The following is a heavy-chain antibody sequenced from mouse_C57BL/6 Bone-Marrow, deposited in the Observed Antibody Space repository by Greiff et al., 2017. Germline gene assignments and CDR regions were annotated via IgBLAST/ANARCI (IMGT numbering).Heavy chain of an antibody. J-gene: IGHJ4*01. CDR2: ISSGGDYI. Sequence: DVMLVESGEGLVKPGGSLKLSCAASGFTFSSYAMSWVRPTPEKRLEWVAYISSGGDYINYADTVKGRFTISSDNARNTLYLQMSSLKSEDIAMYYCTREVAMTTVVGWLTGKAMDYWGQGTSVTVSS. V-gene: IGHV5-9-1*02. D-gene: IGHD1-1*01. CDR1: GFTFSSYA. CDR3: TREVAMTTVVGWLTGKAMDY.